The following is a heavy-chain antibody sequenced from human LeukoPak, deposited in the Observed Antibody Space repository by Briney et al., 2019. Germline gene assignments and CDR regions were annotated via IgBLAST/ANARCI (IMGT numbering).Heavy chain of an antibody. CDR3: ARASDRYSSESP. V-gene: IGHV1-24*01. Sequence: ASVRVSCKVSGYTLTELSMHWVRQAPGKGGEWMGGFDPEDGETIYAQKFQGRVTITADESTSTAYMELSSLRSEDTAVYYCARASDRYSSESPWGQGTLVTVSS. CDR2: FDPEDGET. D-gene: IGHD5-18*01. J-gene: IGHJ5*02. CDR1: GYTLTELS.